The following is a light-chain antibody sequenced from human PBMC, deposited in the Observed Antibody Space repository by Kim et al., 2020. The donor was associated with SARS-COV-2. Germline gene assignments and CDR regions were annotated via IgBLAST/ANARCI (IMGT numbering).Light chain of an antibody. CDR2: AAS. CDR1: QSISSH. J-gene: IGKJ3*01. Sequence: DIQMTQSPSTLSASVGDRVTITCRTTQSISSHLNWYQQKPGRAPKLLISAASTLQGGVPSRFSGSGSETDFTLTISSLQPEDFATYFCQRSYITPFTFGPGTKVDI. V-gene: IGKV1-39*01. CDR3: QRSYITPFT.